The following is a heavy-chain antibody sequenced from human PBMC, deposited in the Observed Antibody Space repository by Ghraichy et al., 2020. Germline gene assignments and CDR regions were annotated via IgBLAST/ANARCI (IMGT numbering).Heavy chain of an antibody. V-gene: IGHV1-69*13. J-gene: IGHJ4*02. Sequence: SVKVSCKASGGTFSSYAISWVRQAPGQGLEWMGGIIPIFGTANYAQKFQGRVTITADESTSTAYMELSSLRSEDTAVYYCARLEVMTTVTTDYWGQGTLVTVSS. CDR2: IIPIFGTA. CDR1: GGTFSSYA. CDR3: ARLEVMTTVTTDY. D-gene: IGHD4-17*01.